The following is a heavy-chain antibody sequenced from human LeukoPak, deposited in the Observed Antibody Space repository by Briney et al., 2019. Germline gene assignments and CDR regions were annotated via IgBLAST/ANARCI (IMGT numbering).Heavy chain of an antibody. D-gene: IGHD3-22*01. Sequence: GGSLRLSCAASGFTFSNYAMSWVRQAPGKGLEWVSTISNSGSSTYSADSMKGRFTISRDNSKNTLFLQMSGLGAEDTAVYYCAKQTDTTGSRGGAFDIWGQGTMVTVSS. CDR3: AKQTDTTGSRGGAFDI. J-gene: IGHJ3*02. CDR1: GFTFSNYA. V-gene: IGHV3-23*01. CDR2: ISNSGSST.